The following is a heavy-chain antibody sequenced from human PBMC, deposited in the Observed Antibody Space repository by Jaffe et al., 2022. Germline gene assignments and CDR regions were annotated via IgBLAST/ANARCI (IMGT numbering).Heavy chain of an antibody. CDR1: GGTFSSYA. D-gene: IGHD3-22*01. V-gene: IGHV1-69*05. Sequence: QVQLVQSGAEVKKPGSSVKVSCKASGGTFSSYAISWVRQAPGQGLEWMGGIIPIFGTANYAQKFQGRVTITTDESTSTAYMELSSLRSEDTAVYYCARKQIGSDSSGYYPLYYMDVWGKGTTVTVSS. CDR2: IIPIFGTA. J-gene: IGHJ6*03. CDR3: ARKQIGSDSSGYYPLYYMDV.